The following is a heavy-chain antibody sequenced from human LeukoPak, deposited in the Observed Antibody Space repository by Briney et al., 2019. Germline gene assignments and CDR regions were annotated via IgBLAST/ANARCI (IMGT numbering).Heavy chain of an antibody. Sequence: GGSLRLSCAASGFSLSNYWMNWVRQAPGKGLEWVANIKQDGSEKNYVDSVKGRFSISRDNAKNSLILQMNSLRDEDTAVYYCARAGNYDYVWGSYRSTFDYWGQGTLVTVSS. J-gene: IGHJ4*02. D-gene: IGHD3-16*02. CDR3: ARAGNYDYVWGSYRSTFDY. V-gene: IGHV3-7*01. CDR1: GFSLSNYW. CDR2: IKQDGSEK.